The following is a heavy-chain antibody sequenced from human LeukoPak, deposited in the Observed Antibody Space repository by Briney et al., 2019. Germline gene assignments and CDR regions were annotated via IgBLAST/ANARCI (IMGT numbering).Heavy chain of an antibody. V-gene: IGHV3-23*01. Sequence: GGSLRLSCAASGFTFSSYAMSWVRQAPGKGLEWVSAISGSGGSTYYADSVKGRFTNSRDNSKNTLYLQMDSLRAEDTAVYYCAKAGVPRSSWYFDYWGQGTLVTVSS. D-gene: IGHD6-13*01. CDR3: AKAGVPRSSWYFDY. CDR1: GFTFSSYA. CDR2: ISGSGGST. J-gene: IGHJ4*02.